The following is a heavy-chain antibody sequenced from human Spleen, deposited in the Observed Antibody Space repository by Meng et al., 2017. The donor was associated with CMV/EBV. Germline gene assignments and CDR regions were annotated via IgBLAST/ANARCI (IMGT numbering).Heavy chain of an antibody. D-gene: IGHD2/OR15-2a*01. J-gene: IGHJ4*02. CDR3: ARRIMRSAFDY. CDR1: GGSIITSDW. Sequence: SETLSLTCAVSGGSIITSDWWSWVRQPPGKGLEWIGQTSHSGDTYYSPSLKSRVSISVDKSKNQFSLQLNSVNAADTAMYYCARRIMRSAFDYWGQGALVTVSS. CDR2: TSHSGDT. V-gene: IGHV4-4*02.